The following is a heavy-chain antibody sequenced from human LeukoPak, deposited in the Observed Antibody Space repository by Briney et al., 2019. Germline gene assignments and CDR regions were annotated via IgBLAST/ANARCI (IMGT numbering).Heavy chain of an antibody. J-gene: IGHJ4*02. CDR3: ARRLYGDYGFDY. CDR1: GYTFTGYY. V-gene: IGHV1-2*02. Sequence: ASVKVSCKASGYTFTGYYMHWVRQAPGQGLEWMGWINPNSGGTNYAQKFQGRVTMTRDTSISTAYLQWSSLKASDTAMYYCARRLYGDYGFDYWGQGTLVTVSS. D-gene: IGHD4-17*01. CDR2: INPNSGGT.